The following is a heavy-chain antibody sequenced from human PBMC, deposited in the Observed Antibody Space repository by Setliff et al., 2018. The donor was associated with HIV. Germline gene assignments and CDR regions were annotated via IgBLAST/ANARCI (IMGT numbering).Heavy chain of an antibody. V-gene: IGHV3-15*01. CDR1: GITFPRAW. CDR3: VTDRDGAGAGH. J-gene: IGHJ4*02. D-gene: IGHD1-26*01. CDR2: IKGETDGGTP. Sequence: GGSLRLSCVASGITFPRAWMSWVRQAPGKGLQWVGRIKGETDGGTPGYAALVKGRFTISRDDSRGMVFLEMNSLKIEDTALYYCVTDRDGAGAGHWGRGTPVTVSS.